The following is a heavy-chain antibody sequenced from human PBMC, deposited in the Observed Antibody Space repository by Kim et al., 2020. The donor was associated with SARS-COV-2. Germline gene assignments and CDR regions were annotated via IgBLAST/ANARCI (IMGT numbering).Heavy chain of an antibody. J-gene: IGHJ4*02. D-gene: IGHD6-6*01. CDR3: ARQGTSGSYY. Sequence: SPYYNPPLKSRVTISVDTSKNQFSLKLNSVTAADTAMYYCARQGTSGSYYWGQGTLVTVSS. CDR2: SP. V-gene: IGHV4-59*08.